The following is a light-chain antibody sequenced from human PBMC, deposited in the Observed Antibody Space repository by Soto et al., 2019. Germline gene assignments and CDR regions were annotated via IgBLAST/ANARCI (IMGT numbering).Light chain of an antibody. Sequence: DIQMTQSPSTLSASVGDRVTITCRASQSISSWLAWYQQKPGKAPKLLIYDASSLESGVPSRFSGSGSGTEFTLTISSLQPDDFATYYCQQYNSLLITFGQGTRLE. CDR1: QSISSW. V-gene: IGKV1-5*01. CDR2: DAS. J-gene: IGKJ5*01. CDR3: QQYNSLLIT.